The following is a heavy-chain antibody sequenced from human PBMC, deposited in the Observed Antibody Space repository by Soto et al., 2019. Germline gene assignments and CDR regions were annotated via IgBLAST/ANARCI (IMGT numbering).Heavy chain of an antibody. J-gene: IGHJ4*02. V-gene: IGHV2-5*02. CDR2: IYWDDDK. CDR1: GFSLSTSGVG. Sequence: QITLKESGPTLVKPTQTLTLTCTFSGFSLSTSGVGVGWIRQPPGKALEWLALIYWDDDKRYSPSLKSRLTIAKDTSKNQVVLTMTNLDPVDTATYYCAHRPSYCSGGSCYSGFDYGGQGTLVTVSS. CDR3: AHRPSYCSGGSCYSGFDY. D-gene: IGHD2-15*01.